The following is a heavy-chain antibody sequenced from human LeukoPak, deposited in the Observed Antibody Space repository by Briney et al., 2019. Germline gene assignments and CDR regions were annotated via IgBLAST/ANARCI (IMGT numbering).Heavy chain of an antibody. Sequence: SETLSLTCTVSGDSISIYYWSWIRQSADRGLEWIGYIYYSGSTNYNPSLKSRVTISVDTSKNQFSLKLSSVTAADTAVYYCAGGRITMVRGVMEYWGQGTLVTVSS. CDR2: IYYSGST. D-gene: IGHD3-10*01. CDR3: AGGRITMVRGVMEY. V-gene: IGHV4-59*01. CDR1: GDSISIYY. J-gene: IGHJ4*02.